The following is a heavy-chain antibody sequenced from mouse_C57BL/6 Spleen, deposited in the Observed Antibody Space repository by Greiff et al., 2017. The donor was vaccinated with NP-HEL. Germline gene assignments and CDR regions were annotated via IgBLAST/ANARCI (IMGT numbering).Heavy chain of an antibody. J-gene: IGHJ3*01. CDR2: ISYDGSN. CDR1: GYSITSGYY. CDR3: ARYDYTAY. V-gene: IGHV3-6*01. Sequence: ESGPGLVKPSQSLSLTCSVTGYSITSGYYWNWIRQFPGNKLEWMGYISYDGSNNYNPSLKNRISITRDTSKNQFFLKLNSVTTEDTATYYCARYDYTAYWGQGTLVTVSA. D-gene: IGHD2-4*01.